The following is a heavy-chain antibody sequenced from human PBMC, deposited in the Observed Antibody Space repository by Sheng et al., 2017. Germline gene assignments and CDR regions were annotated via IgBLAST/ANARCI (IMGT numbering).Heavy chain of an antibody. CDR2: ISYDGSNK. V-gene: IGHV3-30*18. Sequence: QVQLVESGGGVVQPGRSLRLSCAASGFTFSSYGMHWVRQAPGKGLEWVAVISYDGSNKYYADSVKGRFTISRDNSKNTLYLQMNSLRAEDTAVYYCAKSDLGYYYYYMDVWGQGTTVTVSS. CDR3: AKSDLGYYYYYMDV. CDR1: GFTFSSYG. D-gene: IGHD2-21*02. J-gene: IGHJ6*03.